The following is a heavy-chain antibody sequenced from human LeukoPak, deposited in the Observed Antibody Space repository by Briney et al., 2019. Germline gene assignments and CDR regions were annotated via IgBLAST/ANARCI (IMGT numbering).Heavy chain of an antibody. Sequence: SETLSLTCTVSGGSINSYYWSWIRQPPGKGLERIGYIYYSGNTNYNPSLKSRVTISVDTSKNQFSLKLSSVTAADTAVYYCARSHTSPRWFDPWGQGTLVTVSS. CDR3: ARSHTSPRWFDP. CDR2: IYYSGNT. D-gene: IGHD2-2*01. V-gene: IGHV4-59*01. J-gene: IGHJ5*02. CDR1: GGSINSYY.